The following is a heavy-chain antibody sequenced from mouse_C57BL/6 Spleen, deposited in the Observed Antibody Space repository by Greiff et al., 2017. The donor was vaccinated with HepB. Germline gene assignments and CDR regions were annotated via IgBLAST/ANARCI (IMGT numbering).Heavy chain of an antibody. CDR3: TRSYDYDVLYAMDY. D-gene: IGHD2-4*01. CDR1: GYTFTDYE. CDR2: IDPETGGT. V-gene: IGHV1-15*01. J-gene: IGHJ4*01. Sequence: VKLMESGAELVRPGASVTLSCKASGYTFTDYEMHWVKQTPVHGLEWIGAIDPETGGTAYNQKFKGKAILTADKSSSTAYMELRSLTSEDSAVYYCTRSYDYDVLYAMDYWGQGTSVTVSS.